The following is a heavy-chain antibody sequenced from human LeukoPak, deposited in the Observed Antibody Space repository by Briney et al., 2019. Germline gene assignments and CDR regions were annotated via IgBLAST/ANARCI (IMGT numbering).Heavy chain of an antibody. CDR2: MNANSGNT. CDR3: ARGTRITMVRGVTGYYYMDV. D-gene: IGHD3-10*01. Sequence: GASVKVSCKASGYTFTSYDINWVRQATGQGLEWMGWMNANSGNTGYAQKFQGRVTITRNTSISTAYMQMSSLRSEDTAVYDCARGTRITMVRGVTGYYYMDVWGKGTTVTVSS. CDR1: GYTFTSYD. V-gene: IGHV1-8*03. J-gene: IGHJ6*03.